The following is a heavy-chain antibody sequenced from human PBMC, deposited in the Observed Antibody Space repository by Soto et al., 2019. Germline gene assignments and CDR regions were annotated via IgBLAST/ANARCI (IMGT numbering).Heavy chain of an antibody. CDR2: ISGSGGST. D-gene: IGHD3-10*01. CDR3: ANLMVRGRSYMDV. CDR1: GFTFSSYD. J-gene: IGHJ6*03. Sequence: PGGSLRLSCAASGFTFSSYDMNWVRQAPGKGLEWVSVISGSGGSTYYADSVKGRFTISRDNSKNTLYLQMNSLRAEDTAVYYCANLMVRGRSYMDVWGKGTTVTVSS. V-gene: IGHV3-23*01.